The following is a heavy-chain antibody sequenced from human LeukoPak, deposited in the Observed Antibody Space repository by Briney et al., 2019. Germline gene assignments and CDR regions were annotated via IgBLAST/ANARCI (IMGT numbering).Heavy chain of an antibody. Sequence: SETLSLTCAVYGGSFSGYYWSWIRHPPGKGLEWIGEINHSGSTNYNPSLKSRVTISVDTSKNQFSLKLSSVTAADTAVYYCARVGMGEVDYWGQGTLVTVSS. D-gene: IGHD3-16*01. CDR1: GGSFSGYY. CDR2: INHSGST. CDR3: ARVGMGEVDY. V-gene: IGHV4-34*01. J-gene: IGHJ4*02.